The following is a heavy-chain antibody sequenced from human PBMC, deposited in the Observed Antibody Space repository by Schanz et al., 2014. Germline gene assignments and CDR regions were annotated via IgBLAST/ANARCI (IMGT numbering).Heavy chain of an antibody. D-gene: IGHD6-13*01. V-gene: IGHV3-21*06. CDR1: GFTFSTYS. Sequence: EVQLVESGGGLVQPGGSLRLSCAASGFTFSTYSMNWVRQAPGKGLEWVSSISSSSSYIYYADSVKGRFTISRDNAKSSLFLQMNSLRAEDTAVYYCVREVGAAAGLAWGLDYWGRGTLVTVSS. CDR3: VREVGAAAGLAWGLDY. J-gene: IGHJ4*02. CDR2: ISSSSSYI.